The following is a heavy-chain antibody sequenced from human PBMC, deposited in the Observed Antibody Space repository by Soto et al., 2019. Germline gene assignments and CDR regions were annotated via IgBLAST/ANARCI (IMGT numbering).Heavy chain of an antibody. J-gene: IGHJ4*02. CDR3: AGATDYGDYGFLGF. CDR1: GGSISSGIYY. D-gene: IGHD4-17*01. CDR2: IYWSGST. Sequence: QVQLQESGPGLVKPSQTLSLTCTVSGGSISSGIYYWSWIRQPPGKGLEWIGYIYWSGSTYYNPPLKSRVSMSVDESNNQFSLKLTSVTAADTAVYYCAGATDYGDYGFLGFWGQGALVTVTS. V-gene: IGHV4-30-4*01.